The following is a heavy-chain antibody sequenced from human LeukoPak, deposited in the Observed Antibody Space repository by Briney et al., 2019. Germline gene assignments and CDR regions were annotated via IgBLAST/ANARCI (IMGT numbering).Heavy chain of an antibody. CDR1: GFMFSSYW. CDR3: ARGTLGAWGW. V-gene: IGHV3-7*02. Sequence: GGSLRLSCAAPGFMFSSYWMIWVRQAPGKGLEWVANIKQGGSEKYYVDSVKGRFTISRDNAKNSLYLQMNSLRTEDTAVYFCARGTLGAWGWWGQGTLVTVSS. CDR2: IKQGGSEK. J-gene: IGHJ4*02. D-gene: IGHD6-19*01.